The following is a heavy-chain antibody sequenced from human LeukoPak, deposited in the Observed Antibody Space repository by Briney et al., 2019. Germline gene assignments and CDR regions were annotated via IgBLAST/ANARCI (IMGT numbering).Heavy chain of an antibody. Sequence: ASVKVSCKASGYSFTSYYMHWVRQAPGQGLEWMGIINPSGGSTSYAQKFQGRVTMTRDMSTSTVYMELSRLRSDDTAVYYCARVVATIKYYYYYMDVWGKGTTVTVSS. V-gene: IGHV1-46*01. CDR3: ARVVATIKYYYYYMDV. J-gene: IGHJ6*03. D-gene: IGHD5-12*01. CDR2: INPSGGST. CDR1: GYSFTSYY.